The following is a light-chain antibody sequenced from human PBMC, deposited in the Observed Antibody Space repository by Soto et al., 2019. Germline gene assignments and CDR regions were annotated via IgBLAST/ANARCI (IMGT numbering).Light chain of an antibody. J-gene: IGLJ2*01. CDR3: SACDDSLSGVV. CDR1: SSNIGSYY. V-gene: IGLV1-47*02. CDR2: NSN. Sequence: QSVLTQPPSASGTPGQTVTISCSGSSSNIGSYYVYWFKQLPGTAPKLLIYNSNRRPSGVPDRFSGSKSGTSASLAISGLRSEDEADYYCSACDDSLSGVVFGGGTKLTVL.